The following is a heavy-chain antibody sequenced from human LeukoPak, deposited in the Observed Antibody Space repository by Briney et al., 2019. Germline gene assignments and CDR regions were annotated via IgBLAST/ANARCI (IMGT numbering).Heavy chain of an antibody. CDR3: AKDLLDPFLGP. V-gene: IGHV4-4*07. Sequence: SETLSLTCTVSGGSITSYYWSWIRQSAGKGLEWIGRIYITGSTTYNPSLKSRVTMSLDTSKNQFSLKLSSVTAADTAVYYCAKDLLDPFLGPWGQGTLITVSS. J-gene: IGHJ5*02. D-gene: IGHD3-16*01. CDR1: GGSITSYY. CDR2: IYITGST.